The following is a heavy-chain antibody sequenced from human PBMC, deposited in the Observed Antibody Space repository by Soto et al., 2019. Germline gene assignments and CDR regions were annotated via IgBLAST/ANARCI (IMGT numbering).Heavy chain of an antibody. Sequence: LSLTCAVYGGSFSAYYWSWIRQPPGKGLEWIGEINHSGGTSYNPSLKSRVTISVDTSKSQFSLKLTSVTAADRAVYYCARGSVDTVDSSGFYEYCRQGPPGTVSS. V-gene: IGHV4-34*01. CDR1: GGSFSAYY. D-gene: IGHD3-22*01. CDR3: ARGSVDTVDSSGFYEY. CDR2: INHSGGT. J-gene: IGHJ4*02.